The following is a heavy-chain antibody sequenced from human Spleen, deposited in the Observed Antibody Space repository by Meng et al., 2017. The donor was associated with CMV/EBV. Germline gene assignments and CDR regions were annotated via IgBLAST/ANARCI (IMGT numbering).Heavy chain of an antibody. CDR3: ARFVTGGSIDPFDV. D-gene: IGHD1-26*01. Sequence: GGSLRLSCAASGFTFSTYAMHWVRQAPGKGLEWVSHISSSGSYMYYADSLKGRVTVSRDNARNSLYLLMNSLRAEDTAIYYCARFVTGGSIDPFDVWGQGTMVTVSS. CDR1: GFTFSTYA. V-gene: IGHV3-21*01. J-gene: IGHJ3*01. CDR2: ISSSGSYM.